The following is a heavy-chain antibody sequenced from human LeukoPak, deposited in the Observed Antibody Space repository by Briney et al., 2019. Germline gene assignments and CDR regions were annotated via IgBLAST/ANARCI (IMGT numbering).Heavy chain of an antibody. D-gene: IGHD6-19*01. CDR3: AKSSGWLVHSDYFDY. CDR2: ISYDGSNK. J-gene: IGHJ4*02. V-gene: IGHV3-30*18. CDR1: GFTFSSYG. Sequence: GGSLRLSCAASGFTFSSYGMHWVRQAPGKGLEWVAVISYDGSNKYYADSVKGRFTISRDNSKNTLYLQMNSLRAEDTAVYYCAKSSGWLVHSDYFDYWSQGTLVTVSS.